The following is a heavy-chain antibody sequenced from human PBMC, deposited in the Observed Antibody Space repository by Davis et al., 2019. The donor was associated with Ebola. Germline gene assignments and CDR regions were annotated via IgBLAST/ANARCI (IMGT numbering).Heavy chain of an antibody. V-gene: IGHV1-2*04. J-gene: IGHJ6*02. D-gene: IGHD4/OR15-4a*01. CDR1: GYTIPNYY. CDR3: ARGSYGDYYDYGMDV. Sequence: AASVKVSCKASGYTIPNYYIHWVRQAPGQGLEWMGWINPNSGATNSAQKFQGWVAMTTDTSINTAYMELTSLKSDATAVYYCARGSYGDYYDYGMDVWGQGTTVIVSS. CDR2: INPNSGAT.